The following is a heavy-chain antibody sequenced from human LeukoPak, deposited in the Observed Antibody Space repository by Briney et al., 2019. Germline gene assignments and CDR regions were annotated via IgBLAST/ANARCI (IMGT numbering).Heavy chain of an antibody. CDR1: GYSFTTYW. CDR2: IYPGDSDA. Sequence: GESLKISCKASGYSFTTYWIGWVRQMPGKGLEWMGIIYPGDSDARYNPSFQGQVTIPVDTSITTAHLQWSSLKASDTAIYYCAISLGLSDTYWDFWGQGTLVTVTS. V-gene: IGHV5-51*01. D-gene: IGHD2-8*02. J-gene: IGHJ4*02. CDR3: AISLGLSDTYWDF.